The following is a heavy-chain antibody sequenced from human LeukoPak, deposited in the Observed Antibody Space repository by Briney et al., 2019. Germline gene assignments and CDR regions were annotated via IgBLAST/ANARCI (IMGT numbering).Heavy chain of an antibody. CDR2: INSDGSST. V-gene: IGHV3-74*01. D-gene: IGHD2-15*01. CDR3: ARAVASNWFDP. CDR1: GFAFSSYW. Sequence: GGSLRLSYAASGFAFSSYWMHWVRQAPGKGLVWVSRINSDGSSTSYADSVKGRFTISRDNAKNTLYLQMNSLRAEDTAVYYCARAVASNWFDPWGQGTLVTVSS. J-gene: IGHJ5*02.